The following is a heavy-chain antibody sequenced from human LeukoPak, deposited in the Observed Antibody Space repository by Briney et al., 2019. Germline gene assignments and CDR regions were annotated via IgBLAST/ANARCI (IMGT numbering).Heavy chain of an antibody. J-gene: IGHJ4*02. CDR2: ISGSGGEP. D-gene: IGHD5-18*01. V-gene: IGHV3-23*01. Sequence: GGSLRLSCAPSGFAFSIYAMIWLRHSPGEGLEGVSGISGSGGEPYYADSVKGRFTISRDNSKNTLYLQMNSLRAEDTAVYYCVKDKGFSFGFDYWGQGTLVSVSS. CDR3: VKDKGFSFGFDY. CDR1: GFAFSIYA.